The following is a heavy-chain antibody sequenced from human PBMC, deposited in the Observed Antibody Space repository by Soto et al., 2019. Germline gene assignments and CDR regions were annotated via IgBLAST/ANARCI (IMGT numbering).Heavy chain of an antibody. CDR1: GGSISTYY. V-gene: IGHV4-59*01. Sequence: SETLSLTCTVSGGSISTYYWTWIRQPPGKGLEWIGYISYSGSTNYNPSLKSRLTISLNTSKKHFSLKLSSVTAADTAVYYCARGTRATQYYYYFYGMDVWGQGTTVTVSS. CDR2: ISYSGST. CDR3: ARGTRATQYYYYFYGMDV. J-gene: IGHJ6*02.